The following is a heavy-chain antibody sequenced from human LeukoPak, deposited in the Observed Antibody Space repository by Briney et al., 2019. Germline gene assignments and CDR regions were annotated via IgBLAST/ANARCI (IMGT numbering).Heavy chain of an antibody. Sequence: ASVKVSCKASGYTFSNYDFTWVRQAPGQGLECMGWISAHNDNTNYAQKFQGRVTMTTDTSTRTAYMELRSLRADDTAVYYCARVADYGSGSHLFDCWGQGTLVTVSS. CDR2: ISAHNDNT. D-gene: IGHD3-10*01. CDR1: GYTFSNYD. J-gene: IGHJ4*02. CDR3: ARVADYGSGSHLFDC. V-gene: IGHV1-18*01.